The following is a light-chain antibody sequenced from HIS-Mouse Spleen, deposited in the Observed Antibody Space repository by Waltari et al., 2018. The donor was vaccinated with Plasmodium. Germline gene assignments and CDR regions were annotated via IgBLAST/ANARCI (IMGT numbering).Light chain of an antibody. Sequence: QSALTQPRSVSGSHGQSVPISCTGTSSDFGGYNYVSWYQQHPGKAPKLMIYDVSKRPSGVPDRFSGSKSGNTASLTISGLQAEDEADYYCCSYAGSYTFVFGTGTKVTVL. J-gene: IGLJ1*01. CDR3: CSYAGSYTFV. V-gene: IGLV2-11*01. CDR2: DVS. CDR1: SSDFGGYNY.